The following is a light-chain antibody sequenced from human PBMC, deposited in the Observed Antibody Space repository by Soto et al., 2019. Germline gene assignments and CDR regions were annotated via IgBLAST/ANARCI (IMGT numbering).Light chain of an antibody. CDR2: WAS. CDR1: QSVLYSSNNKNY. CDR3: QQYYSMWT. J-gene: IGKJ1*01. Sequence: DIVMTQSPDSLAVSLGERATINCKSSQSVLYSSNNKNYLAWYQQKPGQPPKLLIYWASTRESGVPDRFSGSGSGTDFTLTIGSLQAEDVAVYYCQQYYSMWTFGQGTKVEIK. V-gene: IGKV4-1*01.